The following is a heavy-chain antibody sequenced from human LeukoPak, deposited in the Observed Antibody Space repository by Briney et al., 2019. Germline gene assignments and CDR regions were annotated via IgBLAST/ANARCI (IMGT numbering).Heavy chain of an antibody. Sequence: SQTLSLTCTVSGGSISSGSYYWSWIRQPAGKGLEWIGHVYTNGTTNYNPSLKSRVAISLDTSKNQFSLRLTSVTAADTAMYYCAREALGVGAAFVWGQGTLVAVSS. D-gene: IGHD1-26*01. CDR3: AREALGVGAAFV. CDR1: GGSISSGSYY. CDR2: VYTNGTT. J-gene: IGHJ4*02. V-gene: IGHV4-61*09.